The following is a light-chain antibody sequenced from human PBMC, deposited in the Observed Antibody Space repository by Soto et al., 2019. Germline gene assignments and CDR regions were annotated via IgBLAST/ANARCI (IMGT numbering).Light chain of an antibody. J-gene: IGLJ1*01. CDR2: DNV. CDR1: GSNLGRNY. Sequence: QSVLTQPPSVSATPGQKVTISCSGSGSNLGRNYVSWYQQLPGTAPKLLIYDNVYRFSGIPDRFSASKSGTSATLGITGLQTGDKGDYYCGSWDNILRAYVFGTGTKVTVL. CDR3: GSWDNILRAYV. V-gene: IGLV1-51*01.